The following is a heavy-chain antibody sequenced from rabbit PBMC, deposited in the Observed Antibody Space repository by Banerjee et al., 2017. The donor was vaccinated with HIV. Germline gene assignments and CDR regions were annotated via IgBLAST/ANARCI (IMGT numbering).Heavy chain of an antibody. V-gene: IGHV1S45*01. CDR1: GFSFRW. D-gene: IGHD1-1*01. CDR2: IWTSGNT. CDR3: ARSGIDYSLKL. J-gene: IGHJ4*01. Sequence: QQQLVESGGGLVKPEGSLTLTCTASGFSFRWICWVRQAPGKGLEWIGCIWTSGNTYYATWAKGRFTISKTSSTTVTLQMTSLTAADTATYFCARSGIDYSLKLWGPGTLVTVS.